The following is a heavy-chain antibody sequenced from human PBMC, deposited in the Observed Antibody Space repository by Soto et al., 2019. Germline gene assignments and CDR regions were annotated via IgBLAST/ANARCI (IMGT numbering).Heavy chain of an antibody. D-gene: IGHD2-21*02. CDR2: ISYDGSYN. V-gene: IGHV3-30*04. CDR1: GSSFSGYA. J-gene: IGHJ4*02. CDR3: ARAVVTAIRAGSDY. Sequence: QVQLVESGGGVVRPGTSLRLSCAASGSSFSGYAMHWVRQAPGKGLEWVAVISYDGSYNSYADSVKGRFTISRDNSKNTLYLQMNSLRDADTAVYSCARAVVTAIRAGSDYWGQGTLVTVSS.